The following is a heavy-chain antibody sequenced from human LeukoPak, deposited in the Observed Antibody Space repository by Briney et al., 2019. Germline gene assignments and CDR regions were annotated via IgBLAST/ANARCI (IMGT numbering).Heavy chain of an antibody. CDR3: ARQNQDGYNYPAFDY. CDR1: GGSISSYY. V-gene: IGHV4-59*08. D-gene: IGHD5-24*01. J-gene: IGHJ4*02. Sequence: SETLSLTCTVSGGSISSYYWSWIRQPPGKGLEWIGYIYYSGSTNYNPSLKSRVTISVDTSKNQFSLKLSSVTAADTAVYYCARQNQDGYNYPAFDYWGQGTLVTVSS. CDR2: IYYSGST.